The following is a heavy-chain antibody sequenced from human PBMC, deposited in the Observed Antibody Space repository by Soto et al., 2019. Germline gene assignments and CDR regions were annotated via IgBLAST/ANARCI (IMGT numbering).Heavy chain of an antibody. D-gene: IGHD2-2*01. CDR1: GFTFSAYS. Sequence: EVQLVESGGGLVQPGGSLRLSCAASGFTFSAYSMNWVRQAPGKGLDWVAYINSTGTIKYYPGSVKGRFTISRDNAKNSLYLQMNSLRAEDTAVYYCARMSSSVSPGCWGQGTLVTVSS. V-gene: IGHV3-48*01. J-gene: IGHJ4*02. CDR3: ARMSSSVSPGC. CDR2: INSTGTIK.